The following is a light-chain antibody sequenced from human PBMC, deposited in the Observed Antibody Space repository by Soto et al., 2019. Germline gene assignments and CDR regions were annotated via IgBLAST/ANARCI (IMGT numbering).Light chain of an antibody. CDR3: QQYNNWRT. CDR2: DAS. V-gene: IGKV3-15*01. Sequence: EIVLTQPPATLSLWPGERATLSCRASQSVKTFLVWYQQRPGQAPRLLIYDASTRATGIPARISGSGSGTEFTLTISSLQSEDFAVYYCQQYNNWRTFGQGTKVDIK. CDR1: QSVKTF. J-gene: IGKJ1*01.